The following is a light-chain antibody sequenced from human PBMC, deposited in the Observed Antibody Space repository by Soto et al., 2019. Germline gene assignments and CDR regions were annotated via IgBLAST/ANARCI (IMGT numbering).Light chain of an antibody. CDR1: SSDVGSYNL. CDR2: EVS. CDR3: CSYAGSSTVV. Sequence: QSALTQPASVSGSPGQSSTISCTGTSSDVGSYNLVSWYQQHPGKAPKLMIYEVSKRPSGVSYRFSGSKSGNTASLTISGLHAEDEADYYCCSYAGSSTVVFGGGTKLTVL. V-gene: IGLV2-23*02. J-gene: IGLJ2*01.